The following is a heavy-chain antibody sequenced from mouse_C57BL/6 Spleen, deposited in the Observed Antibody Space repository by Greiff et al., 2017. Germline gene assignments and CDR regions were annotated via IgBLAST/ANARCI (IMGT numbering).Heavy chain of an antibody. D-gene: IGHD2-1*01. Sequence: QVQLKESGTELVKPGASVKLSCKASGYTFTSYWMHWVKQRPGQGLEWIGNINPSNGGTNYNEKFKSKATLTVDKSSSTAYMQLSSLTSEDSAVYYCAREDGNYPAWFAYWGQGTLVTVSA. CDR2: INPSNGGT. CDR1: GYTFTSYW. J-gene: IGHJ3*01. V-gene: IGHV1-53*01. CDR3: AREDGNYPAWFAY.